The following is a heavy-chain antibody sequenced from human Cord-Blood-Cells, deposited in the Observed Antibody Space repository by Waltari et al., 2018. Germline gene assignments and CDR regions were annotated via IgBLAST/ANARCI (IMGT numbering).Heavy chain of an antibody. V-gene: IGHV4-34*01. D-gene: IGHD6-6*01. Sequence: QVQLQQWGAGLLTPSETLSITCAVYGGSFSGYYWSWIRQPPGQGLEWIGEISHSGSTNYNPSLKSRVTISVDTSKNQFALKLSSVTAADTAVYYCAIGSYSSSFDYWGQGTLVTVSS. CDR2: ISHSGST. J-gene: IGHJ4*02. CDR1: GGSFSGYY. CDR3: AIGSYSSSFDY.